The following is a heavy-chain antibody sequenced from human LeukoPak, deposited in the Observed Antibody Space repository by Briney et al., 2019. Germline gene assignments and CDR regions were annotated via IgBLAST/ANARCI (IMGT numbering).Heavy chain of an antibody. Sequence: ASVKVSCKASGYTFTSYGISWVRQAPGQGLEWMGWISAYNGNTNYAQKLQGRVTMTTDTSTSTAYMELRSLRSDDTAMYYCARDLPGSGSSGWYGEGSFDYWGQGTLVTVSS. CDR3: ARDLPGSGSSGWYGEGSFDY. D-gene: IGHD6-19*01. CDR2: ISAYNGNT. V-gene: IGHV1-18*01. J-gene: IGHJ4*02. CDR1: GYTFTSYG.